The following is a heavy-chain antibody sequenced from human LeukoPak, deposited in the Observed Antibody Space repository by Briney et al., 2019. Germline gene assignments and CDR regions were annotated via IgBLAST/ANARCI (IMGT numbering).Heavy chain of an antibody. CDR2: THYSGST. CDR1: GGSISSYY. CDR3: ARQYVLRYFDY. D-gene: IGHD3-9*01. Sequence: SETLSLTCSVSGGSISSYYWYWIRQPPGKGLEWIGYTHYSGSTNYNPSLKSRVTISVDTSKNQFSLKLSSVTAADTAVYYCARQYVLRYFDYWGQGTLVTVSS. J-gene: IGHJ4*02. V-gene: IGHV4-59*08.